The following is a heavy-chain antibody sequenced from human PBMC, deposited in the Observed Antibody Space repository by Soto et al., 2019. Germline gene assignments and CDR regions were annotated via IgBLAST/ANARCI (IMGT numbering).Heavy chain of an antibody. D-gene: IGHD6-6*01. J-gene: IGHJ5*02. V-gene: IGHV3-13*01. CDR2: IGTAGDT. CDR3: ARGLGSSSSSWFDP. CDR1: GFTFISYD. Sequence: WGSLRLSCAASGFTFISYDIHFVRQSTLKGLEWVSAIGTAGDTYYPGSVKGRFTISRENAKNSLYLQMNSLRAGDTAVYYCARGLGSSSSSWFDPWGQGTLVTSPQ.